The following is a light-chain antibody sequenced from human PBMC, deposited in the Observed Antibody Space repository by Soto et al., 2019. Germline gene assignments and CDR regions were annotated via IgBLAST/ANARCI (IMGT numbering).Light chain of an antibody. CDR1: QSVSSSY. V-gene: IGKV3-20*01. J-gene: IGKJ1*01. CDR3: QQDGSSPRT. Sequence: EIVLTQSPGTLSLSPGERATLSFRASQSVSSSYFAWYQQKPGQAPRLLIYGASSRATGIPDRFSGSGSGTEFTLTISRLEPEDFAVYYCQQDGSSPRTFGQGTKVEIK. CDR2: GAS.